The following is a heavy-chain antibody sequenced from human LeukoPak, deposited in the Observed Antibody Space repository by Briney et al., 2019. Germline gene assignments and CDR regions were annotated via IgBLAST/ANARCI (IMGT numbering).Heavy chain of an antibody. V-gene: IGHV3-7*01. CDR1: GFAFSSYW. D-gene: IGHD3-3*01. J-gene: IGHJ6*02. CDR2: IKQDGSEK. CDR3: AKTTYYDFWSGYFKYYYGMDV. Sequence: GGSLRPSCAASGFAFSSYWMTCLRQAPGKGLEWVANIKQDGSEKYYVDSVKGRFTISRDNAKNSLYLQMNSLRAEDTAVYYCAKTTYYDFWSGYFKYYYGMDVWGQGTTVTVSS.